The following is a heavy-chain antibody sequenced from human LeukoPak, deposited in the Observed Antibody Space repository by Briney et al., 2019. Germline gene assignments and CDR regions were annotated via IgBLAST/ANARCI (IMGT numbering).Heavy chain of an antibody. D-gene: IGHD6-6*01. J-gene: IGHJ5*02. CDR3: ARDKPYSSSSPFDP. V-gene: IGHV6-1*01. CDR1: GDSFSSNSAA. CDR2: TYYRSKWYN. Sequence: SQTLSLTCAISGDSFSSNSAAWNWSRQSPSRGLEWLGRTYYRSKWYNDYAVSVKSRITINPDTSKNQFSLQLNSVTPEDTAVYYCARDKPYSSSSPFDPWGQGTLVTVSS.